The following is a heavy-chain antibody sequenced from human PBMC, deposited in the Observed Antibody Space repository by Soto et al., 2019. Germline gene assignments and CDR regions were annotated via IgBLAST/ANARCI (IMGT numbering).Heavy chain of an antibody. CDR3: AKDLTYYDFWSGYPHELGYYGMDV. CDR1: GFTFSSYG. CDR2: ISYDGSNK. J-gene: IGHJ6*02. Sequence: GGSLRLSCAASGFTFSSYGMHWVRQAPGKGLEWVAVISYDGSNKYYADSVKGRFTISRDNSKNTLYLQMNSLRAEDTAVYYCAKDLTYYDFWSGYPHELGYYGMDVWGQGTTVTVSS. V-gene: IGHV3-30*18. D-gene: IGHD3-3*01.